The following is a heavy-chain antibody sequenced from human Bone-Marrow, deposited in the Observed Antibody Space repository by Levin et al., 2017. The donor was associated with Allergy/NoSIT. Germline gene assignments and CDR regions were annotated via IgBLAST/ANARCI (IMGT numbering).Heavy chain of an antibody. J-gene: IGHJ4*02. CDR2: SNEDGSIK. D-gene: IGHD4/OR15-4a*01. V-gene: IGHV3-74*01. Sequence: GESLKISCVASGFTFSRYWMHWVRQAPGKGLEWVSRSNEDGSIKNYADSVKGRFTISRDNVENTLYLQMNSLRAEDTAVYYCSRDLLGADDYWGQGTLVTVSS. CDR1: GFTFSRYW. CDR3: SRDLLGADDY.